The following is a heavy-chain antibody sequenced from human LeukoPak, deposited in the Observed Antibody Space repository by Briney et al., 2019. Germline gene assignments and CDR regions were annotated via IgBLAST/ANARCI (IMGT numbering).Heavy chain of an antibody. J-gene: IGHJ4*02. D-gene: IGHD1-14*01. CDR3: ARGTRHFDY. Sequence: SETLSLTCTVSGYSISSGYYWGWIRQPPGKGLEWIGSIYHSGSTYYNPSLKSRVTISVDTSKNQFSLKLSSVTAADTAAYYCARGTRHFDYWGQGTLVTVSS. V-gene: IGHV4-38-2*02. CDR2: IYHSGST. CDR1: GYSISSGYY.